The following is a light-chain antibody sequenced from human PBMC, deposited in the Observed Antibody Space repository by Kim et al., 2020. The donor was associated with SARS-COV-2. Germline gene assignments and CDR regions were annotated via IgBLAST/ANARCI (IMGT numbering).Light chain of an antibody. CDR3: SAWDSSLSAWV. CDR2: RNN. J-gene: IGLJ3*02. CDR1: SNTVGYEG. Sequence: HTATLTCTGNSNTVGYEGAAWLQQHQGHPPQLLTYRNNNRPSGISDIFSASRSGNTASLTISGLQPEDETDYYCSAWDSSLSAWVFGGGTQLTVL. V-gene: IGLV10-54*04.